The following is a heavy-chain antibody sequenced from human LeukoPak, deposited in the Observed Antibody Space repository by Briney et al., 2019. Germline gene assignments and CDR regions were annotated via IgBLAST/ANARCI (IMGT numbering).Heavy chain of an antibody. J-gene: IGHJ4*02. CDR2: IIPIFGTA. Sequence: EASVKVSCKASGGTFSSYAISWVRQAPGQGLEWMGGIIPIFGTANYAQKFQGRVTITADESTSTAYMELSSLRSEDTAVYYCARDEDYHILTGYERFDYWGQGTLVTVSS. CDR3: ARDEDYHILTGYERFDY. D-gene: IGHD3-9*01. V-gene: IGHV1-69*13. CDR1: GGTFSSYA.